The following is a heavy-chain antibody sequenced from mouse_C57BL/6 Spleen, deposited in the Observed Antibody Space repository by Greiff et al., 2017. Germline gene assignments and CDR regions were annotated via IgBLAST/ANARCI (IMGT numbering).Heavy chain of an antibody. CDR2: IDPSDSET. CDR3: AGGNYSDYCDY. D-gene: IGHD2-1*01. Sequence: QVQLQQPGAELVRPGSSVKLSCKASGYTFTSYWMHWVKQRPIQGLEWIGNIDPSDSETHYNQKFKDKATLTVDKSSSTAYMQLSSLTSEDSAVYYCAGGNYSDYCDYWGQGTTLTVSS. CDR1: GYTFTSYW. V-gene: IGHV1-52*01. J-gene: IGHJ2*01.